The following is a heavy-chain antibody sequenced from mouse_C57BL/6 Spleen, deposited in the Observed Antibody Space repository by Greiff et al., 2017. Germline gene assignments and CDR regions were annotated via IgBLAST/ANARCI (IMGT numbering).Heavy chain of an antibody. D-gene: IGHD2-3*01. Sequence: LQLQESGAELARPGASVKLSCKASGYTFTSYGITWVKQRTGQGLEWIGELYPRSGNPSYNEKFKGKATLPSDKSSSTAYMELRSLTSEDSAVYLCAKSHDGYVSCDYWGQGTTLTVSS. J-gene: IGHJ2*01. CDR2: LYPRSGNP. V-gene: IGHV1-81*01. CDR1: GYTFTSYG. CDR3: AKSHDGYVSCDY.